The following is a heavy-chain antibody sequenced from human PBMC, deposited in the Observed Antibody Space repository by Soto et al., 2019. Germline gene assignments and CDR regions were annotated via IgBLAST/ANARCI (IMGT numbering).Heavy chain of an antibody. J-gene: IGHJ2*01. CDR3: SRRTVGAPWYFDL. V-gene: IGHV5-51*01. D-gene: IGHD1-26*01. CDR2: IYPDDSDT. CDR1: GYNFPTYW. Sequence: GESLKISCRGSGYNFPTYWIGWVRQMPGKGLEWMGIIYPDDSDTRYSPSFQGQVTISADKSINTAYLQWSSLRASDTAIYFCSRRTVGAPWYFDLWGRGTLVTVSS.